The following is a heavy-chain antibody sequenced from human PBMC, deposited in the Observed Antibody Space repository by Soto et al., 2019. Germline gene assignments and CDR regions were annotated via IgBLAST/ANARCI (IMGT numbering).Heavy chain of an antibody. CDR1: SASISVTNVF. Sequence: PSETLSLTWTVYSASISVTNVFCGWVRQPPGKGLEWIGNVDYSGTAYFSPSLATRVTFHVDTSKNQFTLTLYSVTAAKTDVYYFARIRGRHLDYWGQGILVTV. CDR2: VDYSGTA. D-gene: IGHD3-3*01. CDR3: ARIRGRHLDY. J-gene: IGHJ4*02. V-gene: IGHV4-39*01.